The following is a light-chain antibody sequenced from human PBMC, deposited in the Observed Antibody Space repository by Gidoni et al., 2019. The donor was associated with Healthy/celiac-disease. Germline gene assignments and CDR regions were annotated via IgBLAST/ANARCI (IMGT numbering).Light chain of an antibody. V-gene: IGLV2-8*01. CDR1: SSDFGGYNY. J-gene: IGLJ3*02. CDR3: SSYAGSNNLV. Sequence: QSALTQPPSASASPGHPVTISCTGTSSDFGGYNYVSWYQQHPGKAPKLMIYEVSKRPSGVPDRFSGSKSGNTASLTVSGLQAEDEADYYCSSYAGSNNLVFGGGTKLTVL. CDR2: EVS.